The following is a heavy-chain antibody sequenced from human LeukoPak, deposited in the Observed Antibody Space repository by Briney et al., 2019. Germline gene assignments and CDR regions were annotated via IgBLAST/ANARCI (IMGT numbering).Heavy chain of an antibody. Sequence: SQTLSLTCTVSGDSISSGSYYWSWIRQPAGKGLEWIGRIYTSGSTNYNPSLKSRVTISVDTSKNQFSLKLSSVTAADTAVYYCARGAYGSGSSNIDYWGQGTLVTVSS. V-gene: IGHV4-61*02. CDR2: IYTSGST. CDR3: ARGAYGSGSSNIDY. J-gene: IGHJ4*02. D-gene: IGHD3-10*01. CDR1: GDSISSGSYY.